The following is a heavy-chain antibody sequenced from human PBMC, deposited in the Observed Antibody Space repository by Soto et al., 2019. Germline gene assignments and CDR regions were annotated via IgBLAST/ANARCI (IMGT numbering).Heavy chain of an antibody. CDR2: INPNSGGT. D-gene: IGHD2-2*01. V-gene: IGHV1-2*02. CDR3: ARDEGFCKSTTCPGWLDP. J-gene: IGHJ5*02. CDR1: GYTFTGYY. Sequence: ASVKVSCKASGYTFTGYYMHWVRQAPGQGLEWMGWINPNSGGTNYAQKFQGRVAMTRDTSISTVYMELTSLRSDDTAVYYCARDEGFCKSTTCPGWLDPWGQGALVTVSS.